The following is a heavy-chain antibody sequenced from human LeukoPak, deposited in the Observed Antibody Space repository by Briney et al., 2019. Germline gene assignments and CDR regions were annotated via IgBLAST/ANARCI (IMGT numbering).Heavy chain of an antibody. CDR1: GFTFSSYG. J-gene: IGHJ4*02. CDR3: ARDQLLLGYFDY. D-gene: IGHD2-15*01. CDR2: ISYDGSNK. Sequence: QSGGSLRLSCAASGFTFSSYGMHWVRQAPGKGLEWVAVISYDGSNKYYADSVKGRFTISRDNAKNSLYLQMNSLRAEDTAVYYCARDQLLLGYFDYWGQGTLVTVSS. V-gene: IGHV3-30*03.